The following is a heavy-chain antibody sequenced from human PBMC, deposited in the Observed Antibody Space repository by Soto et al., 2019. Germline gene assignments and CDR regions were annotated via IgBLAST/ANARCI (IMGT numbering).Heavy chain of an antibody. CDR3: ARGTYGDYFDY. J-gene: IGHJ4*02. D-gene: IGHD4-17*01. CDR2: IYYSGST. Sequence: SETLSLTCTVSGGSISSYYWSWSRQPPGKGLEWIGYIYYSGSTNYNPSLKSRVTISVDTSKNQFSLKLSSVTAADTAVYYCARGTYGDYFDYWGQGTLVTVSS. CDR1: GGSISSYY. V-gene: IGHV4-59*01.